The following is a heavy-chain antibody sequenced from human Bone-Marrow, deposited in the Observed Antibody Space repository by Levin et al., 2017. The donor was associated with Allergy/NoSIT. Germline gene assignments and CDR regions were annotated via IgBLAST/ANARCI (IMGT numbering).Heavy chain of an antibody. D-gene: IGHD2-21*02. CDR3: ANSLYCSGDCYDAFDI. CDR2: ISWNSGSI. CDR1: GFTFDDYA. J-gene: IGHJ3*02. V-gene: IGHV3-9*01. Sequence: GGSLRLSCAASGFTFDDYAMHWVRQAPGKGLEWVSGISWNSGSIGYADSVKGRFTISRDNAKNSLYLQMNSLRAEDTALYYCANSLYCSGDCYDAFDIWGQGTMVTVSS.